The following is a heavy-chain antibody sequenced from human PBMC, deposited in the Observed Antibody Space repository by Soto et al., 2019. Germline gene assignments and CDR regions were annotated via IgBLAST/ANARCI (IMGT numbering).Heavy chain of an antibody. CDR3: ARDIRGYSRAFDY. CDR1: VDSVSRDNYY. V-gene: IGHV4-61*01. D-gene: IGHD5-18*01. CDR2: IYSSGST. Sequence: AETLSLTCTVSVDSVSRDNYYWTWIRQPPGKGLEWIGYIYSSGSTNYNPSLKSRVTISLDTSSNQFSLKLTSVTAADTAVYYCARDIRGYSRAFDYWGQGTLVTVSS. J-gene: IGHJ4*02.